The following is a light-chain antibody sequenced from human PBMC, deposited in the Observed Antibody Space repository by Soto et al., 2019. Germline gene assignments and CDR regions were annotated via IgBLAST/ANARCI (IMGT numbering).Light chain of an antibody. CDR1: SSDVGGYNY. Sequence: QSVLTQPASVSGSPGQSITISCTGTSSDVGGYNYVSWYQQHPGKAPKLMIYDVSNRPSGVSNRFSGSKSGNTASLTISGLQAEDEADYYCSSYTSSSTLGGVFGTGTKVPVL. V-gene: IGLV2-14*01. CDR3: SSYTSSSTLGGV. CDR2: DVS. J-gene: IGLJ1*01.